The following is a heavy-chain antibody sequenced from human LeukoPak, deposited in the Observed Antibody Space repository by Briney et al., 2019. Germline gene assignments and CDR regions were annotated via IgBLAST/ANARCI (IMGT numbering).Heavy chain of an antibody. CDR2: IRSSSSSI. CDR1: GFTFSSYG. D-gene: IGHD1-26*01. CDR3: ARGLSGIYDY. Sequence: GGSLRLSCAASGFTFSSYGIGWVRQAPGKGLEWVSHIRSSSSSIYYADSVKGRFTISRDNAKNSLYLQMNSLRAEDTAVYYCARGLSGIYDYWGQGTLVTVSS. J-gene: IGHJ4*02. V-gene: IGHV3-48*04.